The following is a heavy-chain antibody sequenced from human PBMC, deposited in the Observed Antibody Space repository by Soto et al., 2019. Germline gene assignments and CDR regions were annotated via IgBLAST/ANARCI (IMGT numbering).Heavy chain of an antibody. J-gene: IGHJ4*02. V-gene: IGHV3-21*01. CDR3: ARDGWELLHYFDY. Sequence: GGSLRLSCAASGFNFITYSLSWVRQAPGKGLEWVASISSSAVYIDYADSVKGRFTISRDNANNSLYLQMNSLRAEDTATYYCARDGWELLHYFDYWGQGTLVTVSS. CDR1: GFNFITYS. CDR2: ISSSAVYI. D-gene: IGHD1-26*01.